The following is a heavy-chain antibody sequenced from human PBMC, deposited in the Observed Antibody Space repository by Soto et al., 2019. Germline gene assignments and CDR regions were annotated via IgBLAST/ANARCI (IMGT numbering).Heavy chain of an antibody. CDR3: AKEGGGIVVVVAAFAWFDP. Sequence: EVQLLESGGGSVQPGGSLRLSCAASGFTFSSYAMSWVRQAPGKGLEWVSAISGSGGSTYYADSVKGRFTISRDNSKNTLYLQMNSLRAEDTAVYYCAKEGGGIVVVVAAFAWFDPWGQGTLVTVSS. CDR1: GFTFSSYA. J-gene: IGHJ5*02. D-gene: IGHD2-15*01. V-gene: IGHV3-23*01. CDR2: ISGSGGST.